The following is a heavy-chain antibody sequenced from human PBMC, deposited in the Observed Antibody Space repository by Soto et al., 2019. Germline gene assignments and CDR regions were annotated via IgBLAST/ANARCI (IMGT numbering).Heavy chain of an antibody. D-gene: IGHD3-22*01. Sequence: GGSLRLSCAVSEFNVGNNYMSWVRQTPEKGLEWVSYISSSSSTIYYADSVKGRFTISRDNAKNSLYLQMNSLRAEDTAVYYCARDLEGYYDSRVGAFDIWGQGTMVTVSS. CDR2: ISSSSSTI. CDR3: ARDLEGYYDSRVGAFDI. V-gene: IGHV3-48*01. CDR1: EFNVGNNY. J-gene: IGHJ3*02.